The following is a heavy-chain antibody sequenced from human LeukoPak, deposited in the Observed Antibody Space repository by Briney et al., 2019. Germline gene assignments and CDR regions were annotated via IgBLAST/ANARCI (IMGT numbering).Heavy chain of an antibody. CDR2: MYINSGNK. J-gene: IGHJ5*02. CDR3: ARTLEDSVGVVAAYQYNWFDP. D-gene: IGHD2-15*01. CDR1: GYTFTSYD. Sequence: SVKLSCKASGYTFTSYDINWVRQGNGQGLEWMGWMYINSGNKGYAQKFQGRVTMTRNTSISTAYMELSSLRSEDTAVYYCARTLEDSVGVVAAYQYNWFDPWGQGTLVTISS. V-gene: IGHV1-8*01.